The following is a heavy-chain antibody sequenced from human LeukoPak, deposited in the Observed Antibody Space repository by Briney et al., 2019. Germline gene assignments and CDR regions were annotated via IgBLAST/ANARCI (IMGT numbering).Heavy chain of an antibody. V-gene: IGHV3-53*01. D-gene: IGHD1-14*01. CDR1: GFTVITKD. Sequence: PGGSLRLSCAASGFTVITKDMTWVRQAPGKGLEWVSVLYSDGNTKYADSVQGRFTISRDNSKNTLYLEMNSLRPDDTAVYYCARGVEPLAANTLAYWGQGTLVTVSS. CDR2: LYSDGNT. CDR3: ARGVEPLAANTLAY. J-gene: IGHJ4*02.